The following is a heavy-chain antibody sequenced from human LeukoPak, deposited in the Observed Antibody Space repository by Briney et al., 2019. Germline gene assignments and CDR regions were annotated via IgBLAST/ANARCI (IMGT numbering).Heavy chain of an antibody. CDR3: ARDWGSSSDYYYYGMDV. V-gene: IGHV3-21*01. D-gene: IGHD6-6*01. Sequence: GGSLRLSCAASGFTFSSYSMNWVRQAPGKGLEWVSSISSSSSYIYYADSVKGRFTISRGNAKDSLYLQMNSLRAEDTAVYYCARDWGSSSDYYYYGMDVWGQGTTVTVSS. J-gene: IGHJ6*02. CDR2: ISSSSSYI. CDR1: GFTFSSYS.